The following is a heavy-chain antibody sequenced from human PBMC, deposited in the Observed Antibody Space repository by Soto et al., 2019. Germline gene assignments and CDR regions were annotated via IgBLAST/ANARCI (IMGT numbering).Heavy chain of an antibody. CDR1: GYTFTRYT. CDR2: INPDNGNT. J-gene: IGHJ5*02. Sequence: GASVKVSWKASGYTFTRYTMNWGRQAPGQRLEWMGWINPDNGNTKSSQKFQDRVIITRDTSASTAYMDLSSLRSEDTAVYYCARGIATGQLDPWGQGTLVTVSS. CDR3: ARGIATGQLDP. D-gene: IGHD2-15*01. V-gene: IGHV1-3*01.